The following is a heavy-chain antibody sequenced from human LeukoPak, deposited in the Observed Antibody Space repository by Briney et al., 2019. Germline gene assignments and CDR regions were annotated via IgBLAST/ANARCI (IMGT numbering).Heavy chain of an antibody. Sequence: GGSLRLSCAASGFSFSIYSMNWVRQAPGKGLKWFSAISGISGYTYYADSVKGRFTISRDNAKNSLYLQMNSLRAEDMAVYYCARGDRLGYCTNGVCYPTDYWGQGTLVTVSS. V-gene: IGHV3-21*01. CDR1: GFSFSIYS. J-gene: IGHJ4*02. CDR2: ISGISGYT. CDR3: ARGDRLGYCTNGVCYPTDY. D-gene: IGHD2-8*01.